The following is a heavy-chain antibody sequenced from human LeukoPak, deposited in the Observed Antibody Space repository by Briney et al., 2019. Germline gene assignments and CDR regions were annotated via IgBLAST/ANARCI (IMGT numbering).Heavy chain of an antibody. J-gene: IGHJ6*02. V-gene: IGHV3-23*01. CDR2: ISGSVGST. Sequence: GGSLRLSCAASGFAPNNYVMSWVRHAPGKGLEWVSSISGSVGSTYYTDSVKGRFAISRDNSKNTLFLQMNSLRAEGTAVYSCAKDSTASGSYYGMDIWGQGTTVTVSS. CDR3: AKDSTASGSYYGMDI. D-gene: IGHD3-3*01. CDR1: GFAPNNYV.